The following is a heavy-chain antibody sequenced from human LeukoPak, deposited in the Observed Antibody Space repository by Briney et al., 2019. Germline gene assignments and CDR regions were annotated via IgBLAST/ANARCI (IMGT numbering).Heavy chain of an antibody. Sequence: SETLSLTCAVYGGSFSGYYWSWIRQPPGKGLEWIGEINHSGSTNYNPSLKSRVTISVDTSKNQFSLKLSSVTAADTAVYYCARARSRTNYYDRSGYYSQYYYYGMDVWGQGTTVTVSS. CDR3: ARARSRTNYYDRSGYYSQYYYYGMDV. CDR1: GGSFSGYY. V-gene: IGHV4-34*01. CDR2: INHSGST. J-gene: IGHJ6*02. D-gene: IGHD3-22*01.